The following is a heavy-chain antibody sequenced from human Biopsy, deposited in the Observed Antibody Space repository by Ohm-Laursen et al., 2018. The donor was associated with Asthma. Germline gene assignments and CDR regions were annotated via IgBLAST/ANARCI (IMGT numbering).Heavy chain of an antibody. CDR3: ARGDSSGWSHYYFDY. CDR2: IYSGGTS. D-gene: IGHD6-19*01. Sequence: SLRLSCAASGFTVSRDHMFWVRQAPGKGLEWASVIYSGGTSDTAGSVRGRFTISRDFYKNTLYLQMDSLRAEDTAVYYCARGDSSGWSHYYFDYWGQGTLVTVSS. CDR1: GFTVSRDH. J-gene: IGHJ4*02. V-gene: IGHV3-53*01.